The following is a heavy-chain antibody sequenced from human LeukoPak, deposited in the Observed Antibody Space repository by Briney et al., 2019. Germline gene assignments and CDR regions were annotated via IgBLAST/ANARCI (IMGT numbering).Heavy chain of an antibody. V-gene: IGHV4-59*01. J-gene: IGHJ6*03. CDR2: IYYSGST. D-gene: IGHD3-3*02. CDR3: ARAIGHILRVVIIPDDYYYYYMDV. Sequence: SETLSLTCTVPGGSISSYYWSWIRQPPGKGLEWIGYIYYSGSTNYNPSLKSRVTISVDTSKNQFSLKLSSVTAADTAVYYCARAIGHILRVVIIPDDYYYYYMDVWGKGTTVTVSS. CDR1: GGSISSYY.